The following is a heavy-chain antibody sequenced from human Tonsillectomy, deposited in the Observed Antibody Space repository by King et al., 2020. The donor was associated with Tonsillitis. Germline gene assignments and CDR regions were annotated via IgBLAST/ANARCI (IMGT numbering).Heavy chain of an antibody. CDR2: IKSKSEGGTT. CDR1: GFTFSNAW. V-gene: IGHV3-15*01. J-gene: IGHJ3*02. CDR3: TTVSEYYYDSSGSIGRAFDI. D-gene: IGHD3-22*01. Sequence: VQLVESGGGLVKPGGSLRLSCAASGFTFSNAWMSWVRQAPGKGLEWVGRIKSKSEGGTTDYAAPVKGRITISRDDSKNTLFLQMNSLKTEDTAVYYCTTVSEYYYDSSGSIGRAFDIWGQGTMVTVSS.